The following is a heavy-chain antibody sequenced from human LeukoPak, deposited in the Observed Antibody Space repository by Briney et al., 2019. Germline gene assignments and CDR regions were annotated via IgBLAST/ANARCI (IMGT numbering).Heavy chain of an antibody. Sequence: SETLSLTCTVSGGSISSYYWSCIRQPPGKGLEWIGYIYYSGSTNYNPSLKSRVTISVDTSKNQFSLKLSSVTAADTAVYYCARATRQWLVRGLDYWGQGTLVTVSS. V-gene: IGHV4-59*01. CDR2: IYYSGST. CDR1: GGSISSYY. D-gene: IGHD6-19*01. J-gene: IGHJ4*02. CDR3: ARATRQWLVRGLDY.